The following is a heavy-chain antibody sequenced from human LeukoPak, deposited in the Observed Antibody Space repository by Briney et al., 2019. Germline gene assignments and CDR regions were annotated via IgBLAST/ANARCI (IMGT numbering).Heavy chain of an antibody. J-gene: IGHJ4*02. D-gene: IGHD1-1*01. CDR2: IKQDGRNK. V-gene: IGHV3-7*01. CDR3: TRNEV. CDR1: GFTFSGYW. Sequence: PGGSLRLSCAGSGFTFSGYWMSWVRQAPGKGLEWVANIKQDGRNKYYVDSVKGRFTISRDNAKNSLSLQMNSLRAEDTGVYYCTRNEVWGQGTLVTVSS.